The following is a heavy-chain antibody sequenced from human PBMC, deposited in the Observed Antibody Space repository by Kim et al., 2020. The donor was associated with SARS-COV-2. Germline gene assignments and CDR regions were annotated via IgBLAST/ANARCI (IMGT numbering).Heavy chain of an antibody. V-gene: IGHV1-3*01. D-gene: IGHD2-21*02. CDR3: ARAQEAYCGGDCPLGAFDI. Sequence: ASVKVSCKASGYTFTSYAMHWVRQAPGQRLEWMGWINAGNGNTKYSQKFQGRVTITRDTSASTAYMELSSLRSEDTAVYYCARAQEAYCGGDCPLGAFDIWGQGTMVTVSS. J-gene: IGHJ3*02. CDR1: GYTFTSYA. CDR2: INAGNGNT.